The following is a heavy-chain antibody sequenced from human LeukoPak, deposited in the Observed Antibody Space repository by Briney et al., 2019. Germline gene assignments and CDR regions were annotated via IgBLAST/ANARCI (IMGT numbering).Heavy chain of an antibody. D-gene: IGHD3-22*01. CDR3: ARVYYHSVVDSCFDY. CDR2: IYYSGST. Sequence: PSETLSLTCTVSGGSISSSSYYWAWIRQPPGKGLGWIGSIYYSGSTYYNPSLKSRVTISVDTSKNQFSLKLSSVTAADTAVYYCARVYYHSVVDSCFDYWGQGTLVTVSS. CDR1: GGSISSSSYY. J-gene: IGHJ4*02. V-gene: IGHV4-39*07.